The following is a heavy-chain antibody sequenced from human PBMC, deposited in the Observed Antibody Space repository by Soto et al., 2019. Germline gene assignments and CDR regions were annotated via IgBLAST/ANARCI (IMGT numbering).Heavy chain of an antibody. D-gene: IGHD1-26*01. CDR3: ARDSLPGTRTWADH. CDR1: GFTVSSKY. V-gene: IGHV3-66*01. CDR2: IYMRGST. J-gene: IGHJ4*02. Sequence: EVHLVESGGGLVQPGESLRLSCAASGFTVSSKYMSWVRQAPGKGLEWVSIIYMRGSTFYADSVKGRFTISRDTSKNTLYLQMDLLTVQDTAMYYCARDSLPGTRTWADHWGQGTLVTVSS.